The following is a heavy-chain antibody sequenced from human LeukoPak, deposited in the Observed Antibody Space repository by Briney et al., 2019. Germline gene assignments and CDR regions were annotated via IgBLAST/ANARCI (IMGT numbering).Heavy chain of an antibody. D-gene: IGHD1-1*01. V-gene: IGHV1-2*02. J-gene: IGHJ3*02. CDR2: INPNSGGT. CDR3: ARDNNEIDAFDI. CDR1: GYTLTGYY. Sequence: ASVKVSCRASGYTLTGYYMHWVRQASGQGLEWMGWINPNSGGTNYARKFQGRVTMTRDTSISTAYMELSRLRSDDTAVYYCARDNNEIDAFDIWGQGTMVTVSS.